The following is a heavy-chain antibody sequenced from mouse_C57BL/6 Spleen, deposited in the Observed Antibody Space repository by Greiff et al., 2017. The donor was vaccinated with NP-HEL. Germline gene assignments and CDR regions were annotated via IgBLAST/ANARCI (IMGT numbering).Heavy chain of an antibody. Sequence: EVKLVESGGGLVKPGGSLKLSCAASGFTFSSYTMSWVRQTPEKRLEWVATISGGGGNTYYPDSVKGRFTISRDNAKNTLYLQMSSLRSEDTALYYCARQLTGFDYWGQGTTLTVSS. CDR2: ISGGGGNT. CDR1: GFTFSSYT. D-gene: IGHD4-1*01. CDR3: ARQLTGFDY. V-gene: IGHV5-9*01. J-gene: IGHJ2*01.